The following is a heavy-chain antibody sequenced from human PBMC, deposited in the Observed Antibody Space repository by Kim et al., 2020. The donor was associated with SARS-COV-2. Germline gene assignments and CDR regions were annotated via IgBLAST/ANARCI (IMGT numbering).Heavy chain of an antibody. CDR3: ARGRRVLRYFDWLLYFDY. J-gene: IGHJ4*02. CDR1: GGSFSGYY. Sequence: SETLSLTCAVYGGSFSGYYWSWLRQPPGKGLEWIGEIYHSGSTNYNPSLKSRVTISVDTSKNQFSLKLSSVTAADTAVYYCARGRRVLRYFDWLLYFDYWGQGTLVTVSS. D-gene: IGHD3-9*01. CDR2: IYHSGST. V-gene: IGHV4-34*01.